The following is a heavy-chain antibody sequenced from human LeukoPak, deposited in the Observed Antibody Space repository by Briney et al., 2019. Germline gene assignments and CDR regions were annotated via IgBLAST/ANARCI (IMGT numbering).Heavy chain of an antibody. CDR2: IRYDGSNK. D-gene: IGHD4-17*01. CDR3: AKEGSYGDYNDAFDI. J-gene: IGHJ3*02. CDR1: GFTFSSYG. V-gene: IGHV3-30*02. Sequence: GGSLRLSCAASGFTFSSYGMHWVRQAPGKGLEWVAFIRYDGSNKYYADSVKGRFTISRDNSKNTLYLQMNSLRAEDTAVYYCAKEGSYGDYNDAFDIWGQGTMVTVSS.